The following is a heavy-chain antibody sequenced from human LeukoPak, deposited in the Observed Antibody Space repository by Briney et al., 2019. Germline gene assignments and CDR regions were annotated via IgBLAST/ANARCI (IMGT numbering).Heavy chain of an antibody. CDR2: INHSGST. V-gene: IGHV4-34*01. CDR1: GGSFSGYY. D-gene: IGHD4-17*01. J-gene: IGHJ4*02. CDR3: ARSWADYGFDY. Sequence: SETLTLTCAVSGGSFSGYYWSWIRQPPGKGLEWIWEINHSGSTNYNPSLKSRVTISVDMSKNQFYLKLSSVTAADTAVYYCARSWADYGFDYWGQGTLVTVSS.